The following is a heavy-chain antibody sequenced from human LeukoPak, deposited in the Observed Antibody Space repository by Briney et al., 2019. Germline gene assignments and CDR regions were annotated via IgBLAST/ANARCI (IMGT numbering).Heavy chain of an antibody. CDR2: ISYSGTT. V-gene: IGHV4-59*12. Sequence: SETLSLTCSVSGGSISSYYWSWIRQPPEKGLEWIGCISYSGTTNYNPSLKSRVAISVDPSKNQFSLKLSSVTAADTAVYYCARTYYYDSSGPYYWGQGTLVTVSS. D-gene: IGHD3-22*01. CDR3: ARTYYYDSSGPYY. J-gene: IGHJ4*02. CDR1: GGSISSYY.